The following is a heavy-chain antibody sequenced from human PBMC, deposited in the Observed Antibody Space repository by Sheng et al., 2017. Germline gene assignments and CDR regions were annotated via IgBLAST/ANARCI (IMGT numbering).Heavy chain of an antibody. D-gene: IGHD2-2*01. CDR3: ARDPDIVVVPAAYFDY. CDR1: GFTFSSYG. V-gene: IGHV3-33*01. Sequence: ESGGGVVQPGRSLRLSCAASGFTFSSYGMHWVRQAPGKGLEWVAVIWYDGSNKYYADSVKGRFTISRDNSKNTLYLQMNSLRAEDTAVYYCARDPDIVVVPAAYFDYWGQGTLVTVSS. CDR2: IWYDGSNK. J-gene: IGHJ4*02.